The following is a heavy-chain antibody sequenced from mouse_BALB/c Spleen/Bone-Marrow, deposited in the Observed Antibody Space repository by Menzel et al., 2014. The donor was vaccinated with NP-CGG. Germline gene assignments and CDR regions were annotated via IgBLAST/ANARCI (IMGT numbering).Heavy chain of an antibody. CDR3: ARGTAGAMRDY. CDR2: IHPSNGRT. Sequence: QVQLQQSGTELVKPGASVKLSCKASGYTFTSYWIHWVKQRPGQGLEWIGEIHPSNGRTNYSEKFKTKATLTVDKSSTTAHMQLRSLTSEDSAVYYCARGTAGAMRDYWGQGTSVTVSS. CDR1: GYTFTSYW. V-gene: IGHV1S81*02. D-gene: IGHD3-3*01. J-gene: IGHJ4*01.